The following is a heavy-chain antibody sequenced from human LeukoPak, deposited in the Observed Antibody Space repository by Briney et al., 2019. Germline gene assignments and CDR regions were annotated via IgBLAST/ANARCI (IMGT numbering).Heavy chain of an antibody. D-gene: IGHD2-21*01. CDR2: ICGGGST. V-gene: IGHV3-53*01. J-gene: IGHJ3*02. CDR3: ARGGDVVGSSRSAFDI. CDR1: GFTVSTNY. Sequence: GGSLRLSCAASGFTVSTNYMSCVRQAPGKGLEWVSLICGGGSTYYGDSVKGRFTISRDNSKNTLYLQMNSLRAEDTALYYCARGGDVVGSSRSAFDIWGQGTMVTVS.